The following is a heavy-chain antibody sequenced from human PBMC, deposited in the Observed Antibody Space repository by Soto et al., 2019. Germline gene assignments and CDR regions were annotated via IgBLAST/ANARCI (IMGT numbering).Heavy chain of an antibody. CDR3: ARSQGSSTSLEIYYYYYYGMDV. CDR2: IIPISGTA. CDR1: GGTFSSYA. Sequence: QVPLVQSGAEVKQPGSSVKVSCKASGGTFSSYAISWVRQAPGQGLEWMGGIIPISGTANYAQKFQGRVTITADESTSTVYMGLSSLRSEDTAVYFCARSQGSSTSLEIYYYYYYGMDVWGQGTTVTVSS. J-gene: IGHJ6*02. V-gene: IGHV1-69*01. D-gene: IGHD2-2*01.